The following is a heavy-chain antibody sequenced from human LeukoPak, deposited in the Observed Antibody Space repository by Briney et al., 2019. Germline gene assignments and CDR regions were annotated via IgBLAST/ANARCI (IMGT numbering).Heavy chain of an antibody. CDR1: GGSISSYY. CDR2: IYYSGST. J-gene: IGHJ4*02. CDR3: ARVNDYDFYFDY. Sequence: SETLSLTCTVSGGSISSYYWSWIRQPPGKGLEWIGYIYYSGSTNYNSSLKSRVTISADASKNQFSLKLSSVTAADTAVYYCARVNDYDFYFDYWGQGTLVTVSS. D-gene: IGHD3-3*01. V-gene: IGHV4-59*12.